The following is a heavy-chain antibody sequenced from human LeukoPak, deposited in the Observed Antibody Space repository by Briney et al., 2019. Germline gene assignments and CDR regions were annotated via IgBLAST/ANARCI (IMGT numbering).Heavy chain of an antibody. CDR2: IYHSGRT. CDR3: ARQPIVVVPAARASQIDY. CDR1: GYSISNGYY. Sequence: PSETLSLTCSVSGYSISNGYYWAWIRQPPGKGLEWIGSIYHSGRTHYNPSLQSRLSISVDKSKKHFSLKLSSVTAADTAVYYCARQPIVVVPAARASQIDYWGQGTLVTVSS. V-gene: IGHV4-38-2*02. J-gene: IGHJ4*02. D-gene: IGHD2-2*01.